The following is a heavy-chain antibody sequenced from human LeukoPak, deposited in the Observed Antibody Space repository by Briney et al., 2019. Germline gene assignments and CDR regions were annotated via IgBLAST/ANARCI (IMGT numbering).Heavy chain of an antibody. CDR1: GFTFSSYG. CDR2: ISYDGSNK. J-gene: IGHJ4*02. CDR3: AKDLDTAMVSYFDY. V-gene: IGHV3-30*18. D-gene: IGHD5-18*01. Sequence: GGSLRLSYAASGFTFSSYGMHWVRQAPGKGLEWVAVISYDGSNKYYADSVKGRFTISRDNSKNTLYLQMNSLRAEDTAVYYCAKDLDTAMVSYFDYWGQGTLVTVSS.